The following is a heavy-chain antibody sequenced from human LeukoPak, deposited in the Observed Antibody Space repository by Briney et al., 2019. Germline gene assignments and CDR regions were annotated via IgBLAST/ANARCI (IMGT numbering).Heavy chain of an antibody. V-gene: IGHV3-23*01. CDR1: GFTFSSYA. D-gene: IGHD6-13*01. CDR2: ISGSGGST. CDR3: AKAGYSSSWSLEDVDY. Sequence: GSLRLSCAASGFTFSSYAMSWVRPAPGKGLEWVSAISGSGGSTYYADSVKGRFTISRDNSKNTLYLQMNSLRAEDTAVYYCAKAGYSSSWSLEDVDYWGQGTLVTVSS. J-gene: IGHJ4*02.